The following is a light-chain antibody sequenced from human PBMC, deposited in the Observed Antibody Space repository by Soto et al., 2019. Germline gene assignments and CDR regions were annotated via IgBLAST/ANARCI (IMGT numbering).Light chain of an antibody. CDR2: EAS. Sequence: DIQMTQTPSTLSASVGDRVTITCRASQSFSTWLAWYQQKPGKAPKLLIFEASSLERGVPSRFSGSGSGTEFTLTISSLQPEDFATYYCQLYNSYTFGQGTKLEI. CDR1: QSFSTW. V-gene: IGKV1-5*01. J-gene: IGKJ2*01. CDR3: QLYNSYT.